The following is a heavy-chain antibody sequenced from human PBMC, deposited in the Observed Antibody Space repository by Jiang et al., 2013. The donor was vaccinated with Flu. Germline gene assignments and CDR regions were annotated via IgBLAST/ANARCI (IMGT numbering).Heavy chain of an antibody. D-gene: IGHD3-22*01. CDR1: GFTFSSYG. J-gene: IGHJ6*02. Sequence: SGGGVVQPGRSLRLSCAASGFTFSSYGMHWVRQAPGKGLEWVAVLSYDGSNKYYVDSVKGRFTISRDNSKDTLYLQMNSLRAEDTAVYHCAKFASSGYYPYNHYGMDVWGQGTTVTVSS. CDR3: AKFASSGYYPYNHYGMDV. CDR2: LSYDGSNK. V-gene: IGHV3-30*18.